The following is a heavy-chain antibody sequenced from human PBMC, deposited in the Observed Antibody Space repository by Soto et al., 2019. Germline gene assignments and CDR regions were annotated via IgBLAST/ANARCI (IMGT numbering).Heavy chain of an antibody. V-gene: IGHV4-61*03. D-gene: IGHD5-12*01. J-gene: IGHJ4*02. CDR2: FYYTGST. Sequence: AETLSLTCTVSGGSVSSEHYYWNWIRQPPGKGLEWIGYFYYTGSTNYNPSLESRLTMSVDMSKNHFSLKLSSVTAADTAVYYCAGGTDGKKVAYWGQGTLVTVSS. CDR1: GGSVSSEHYY. CDR3: AGGTDGKKVAY.